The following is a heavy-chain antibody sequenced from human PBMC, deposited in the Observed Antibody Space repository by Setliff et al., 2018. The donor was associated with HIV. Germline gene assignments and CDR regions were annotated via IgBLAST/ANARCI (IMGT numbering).Heavy chain of an antibody. CDR3: ARDRGYVQYDY. J-gene: IGHJ4*02. Sequence: GGSLRLSCAASGFTLTTYSMNWVRQAPGKGLEWVGRIKSKTDGGSPGYADSVKGRFTISRDNAKNSLYLQMNSLRAEDTAVYYCARDRGYVQYDYWGQGTLVTVSS. D-gene: IGHD6-25*01. V-gene: IGHV3-48*04. CDR2: IKSKTDGGSP. CDR1: GFTLTTYS.